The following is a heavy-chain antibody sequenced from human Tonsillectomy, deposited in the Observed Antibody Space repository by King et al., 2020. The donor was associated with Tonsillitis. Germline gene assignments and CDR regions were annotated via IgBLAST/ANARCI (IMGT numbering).Heavy chain of an antibody. J-gene: IGHJ4*02. Sequence: GQLVQSGAEVKKPGSSVKVSCKASGGTFSSYAFSWVRQAPGQGLEWMGRIIPILGITNYAQKFQGRVTITADTSTSTAYMELSSLRYEDTAVYYCARDGGKTGTTDYWGQGTLVTVSS. D-gene: IGHD1-14*01. CDR3: ARDGGKTGTTDY. CDR2: IIPILGIT. V-gene: IGHV1-69*09. CDR1: GGTFSSYA.